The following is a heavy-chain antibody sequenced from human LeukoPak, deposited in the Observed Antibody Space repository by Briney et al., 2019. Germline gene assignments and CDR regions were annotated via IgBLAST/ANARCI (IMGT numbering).Heavy chain of an antibody. CDR2: VNSDGSST. CDR3: ARVGDSSGYYGYYYYYYGMDV. CDR1: GFTFSSYW. Sequence: GGSLRLSCAASGFTFSSYWMHWVRQAPGKGLVWVSRVNSDGSSTSYADSVKGRFTISRDNAKNTLYLQMNSLRAEDTAVYYCARVGDSSGYYGYYYYYYGMDVWGQGTTVSVSS. D-gene: IGHD3-22*01. J-gene: IGHJ6*02. V-gene: IGHV3-74*01.